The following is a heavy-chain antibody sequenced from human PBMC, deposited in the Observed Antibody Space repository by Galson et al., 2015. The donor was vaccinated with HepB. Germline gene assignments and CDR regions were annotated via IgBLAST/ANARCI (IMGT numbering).Heavy chain of an antibody. V-gene: IGHV1-18*01. J-gene: IGHJ3*02. CDR2: ISAYNGNT. D-gene: IGHD3-3*01. Sequence: SVKVSCKASGYTFTSCGISWVRQAPGQGLEWMGWISAYNGNTNYAQKLQGRVTMTTDTSTSTAYMELRSLRSDDTAVYYCAKGGLNVDFWSDNDAFDIWGQGTMVTVSS. CDR1: GYTFTSCG. CDR3: AKGGLNVDFWSDNDAFDI.